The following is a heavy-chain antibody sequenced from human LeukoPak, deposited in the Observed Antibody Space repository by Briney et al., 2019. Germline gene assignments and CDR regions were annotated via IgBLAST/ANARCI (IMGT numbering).Heavy chain of an antibody. J-gene: IGHJ4*02. CDR2: ISYDGSNK. CDR3: ARDRTGTTNY. V-gene: IGHV3-30-3*01. Sequence: PGGSLRLSCAASGFTFSSYAMHWVRQAPGKGLEWVAVISYDGSNKYYADSVKGRFTISRDNSKNTLYLRMNSLRAEDTAVYYCARDRTGTTNYWGQGTLVTVSS. CDR1: GFTFSSYA. D-gene: IGHD1-1*01.